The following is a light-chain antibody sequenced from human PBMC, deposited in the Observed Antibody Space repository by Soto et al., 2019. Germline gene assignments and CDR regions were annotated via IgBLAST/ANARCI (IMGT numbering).Light chain of an antibody. CDR3: QQRQYWPPIT. CDR1: QSVSSY. J-gene: IGKJ1*01. Sequence: PGERTTLSCRASQSVSSYLAWYQQKPGQAPRLLICDTSNRATGVPARFSGSGSGTDFTLTISGLEPEDCAIYYCQQRQYWPPITFGQGTKVDIK. V-gene: IGKV3-11*01. CDR2: DTS.